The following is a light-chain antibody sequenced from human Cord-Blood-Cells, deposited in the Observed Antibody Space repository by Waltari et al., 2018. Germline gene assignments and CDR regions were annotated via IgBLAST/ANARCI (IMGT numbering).Light chain of an antibody. J-gene: IGLJ1*01. CDR1: SLRSYY. CDR2: GKN. CDR3: NSRDSSGNHYV. V-gene: IGLV3-19*01. Sequence: SSELTQDPAVSVALGQTVRITCQGDSLRSYYASWYQRKPGQAPVLVIYGKNNRPSGIPDRFSGSSSGNTASLTITVAQAEDEADYSCNSRDSSGNHYVFGTGTKVTVL.